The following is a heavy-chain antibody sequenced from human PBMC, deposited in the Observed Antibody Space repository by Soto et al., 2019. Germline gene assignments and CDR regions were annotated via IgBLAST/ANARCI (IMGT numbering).Heavy chain of an antibody. CDR3: ARDPIVVVPAATEKTDYYYYYGMDV. J-gene: IGHJ6*02. D-gene: IGHD2-2*01. Sequence: PGGSLRLSCAASGFTFSSYSMNWVRQAPGKGLEWVSSISSSSSYIYYADSAKGRFTISRDNAKNSLYLQMNSLRAEDTAVYYCARDPIVVVPAATEKTDYYYYYGMDVWGQGTTVTVSS. V-gene: IGHV3-21*01. CDR1: GFTFSSYS. CDR2: ISSSSSYI.